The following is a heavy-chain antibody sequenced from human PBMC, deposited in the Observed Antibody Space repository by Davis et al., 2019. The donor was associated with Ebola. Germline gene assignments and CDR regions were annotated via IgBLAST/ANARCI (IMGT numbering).Heavy chain of an antibody. V-gene: IGHV4-34*01. CDR1: GESFSDYF. CDR2: VSHAGYT. CDR3: ARTTKTNVGDSGTGYNSFDC. J-gene: IGHJ5*01. D-gene: IGHD2-8*01. Sequence: SETLSLTCAVYGESFSDYFWSWVRQPPGKGLEWIGEVSHAGYTNYNPSLESRVTISVDSSKRQFSLKVDSVTAADTAVYYCARTTKTNVGDSGTGYNSFDCWGQGALVSVSS.